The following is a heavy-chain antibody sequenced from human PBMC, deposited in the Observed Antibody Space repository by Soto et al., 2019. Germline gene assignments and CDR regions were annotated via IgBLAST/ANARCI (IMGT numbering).Heavy chain of an antibody. J-gene: IGHJ4*02. CDR3: VKEVETVRLVAFAL. V-gene: IGHV3-53*01. D-gene: IGHD5-18*01. CDR2: LHTDLTS. CDR1: GFAVSSNY. Sequence: PGGSLRLSCAASGFAVSSNYMTWVRQAPGKGLEWVSILHTDLTSFYADSVKGRFAISRDNSKNIVYLQMNSLRVDDTALYYCVKEVETVRLVAFALWGQGTQVTVS.